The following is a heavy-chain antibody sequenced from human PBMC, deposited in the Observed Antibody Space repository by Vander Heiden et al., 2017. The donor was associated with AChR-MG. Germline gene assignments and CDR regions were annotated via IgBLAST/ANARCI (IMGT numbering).Heavy chain of an antibody. Sequence: QVQLQQWGAGLLKPSETLSLTCAVYGGSFSGYYWNWIRQPPGKELEWIGEIKHSGSYNCNPSHKSRVTISVVTSKIQLSLKLSSVTAADTAVDDCARTKRTAAWYSSSRYYYYYCMDVWGQGTMVTVSS. V-gene: IGHV4-34*01. D-gene: IGHD6-13*01. J-gene: IGHJ6*02. CDR1: GGSFSGYY. CDR2: IKHSGSY. CDR3: ARTKRTAAWYSSSRYYYYYCMDV.